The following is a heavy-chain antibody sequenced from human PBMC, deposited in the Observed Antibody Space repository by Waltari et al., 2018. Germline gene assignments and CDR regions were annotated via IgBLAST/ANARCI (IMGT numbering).Heavy chain of an antibody. Sequence: EEQLVESGGGSVQPGGSLKRACAASGLTIGRNYMNWVRQAPGKGLEWVAVMYVGGATQYADSVKDRFIISRDNSKNTLYLQMHSLKVDDTAVYYCVRDIPRDDSSCDVWGQGTTVIVSS. CDR3: VRDIPRDDSSCDV. V-gene: IGHV3-66*01. D-gene: IGHD6-13*01. J-gene: IGHJ6*02. CDR1: GLTIGRNY. CDR2: MYVGGAT.